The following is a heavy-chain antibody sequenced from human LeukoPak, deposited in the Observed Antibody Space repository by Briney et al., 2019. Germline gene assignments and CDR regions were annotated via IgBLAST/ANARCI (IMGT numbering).Heavy chain of an antibody. CDR1: GFTFSNAW. CDR3: ANCLKSSVVISYFDY. V-gene: IGHV3-15*01. CDR2: IKSKTDGGTT. D-gene: IGHD3-22*01. J-gene: IGHJ4*02. Sequence: GGSLRLSCAASGFTFSNAWMSWVRQAPGKGLEWVGRIKSKTDGGTTDYGAPVKDRFTISRDDSKNTLYVQMNSLKTEDTAVYYCANCLKSSVVISYFDYWGQGTLVTVSS.